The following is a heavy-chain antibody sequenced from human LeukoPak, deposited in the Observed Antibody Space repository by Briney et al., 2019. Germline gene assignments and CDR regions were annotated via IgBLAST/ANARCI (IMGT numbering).Heavy chain of an antibody. V-gene: IGHV1-8*03. CDR1: GYTFNSYG. Sequence: ASVKVSCKASGYTFNSYGISWVRQAPGQGLEWMGWMNPNSGNTGYAQKFQGRVTITRNTSISTAYMELSSLRSEDTAVYYCASSSWSFSAAFDIWGQGTMVTVPS. J-gene: IGHJ3*02. CDR2: MNPNSGNT. D-gene: IGHD6-13*01. CDR3: ASSSWSFSAAFDI.